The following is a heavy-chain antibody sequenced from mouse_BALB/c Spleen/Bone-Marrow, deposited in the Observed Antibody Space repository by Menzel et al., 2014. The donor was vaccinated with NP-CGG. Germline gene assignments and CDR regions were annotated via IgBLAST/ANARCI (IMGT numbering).Heavy chain of an antibody. CDR1: GYTFSSYW. D-gene: IGHD1-2*01. CDR3: ARRGHGFAWFAY. CDR2: ILPGSGST. Sequence: QVQLQQSGTELMKPGASVKISCKATGYTFSSYWIEWVNQGPGHGLEWIGEILPGSGSTNYNEKFKGKATFTADTSSNTAYMQLSSLTAEDSAVYYCARRGHGFAWFAYWGQGTLVTASA. J-gene: IGHJ3*01. V-gene: IGHV1-9*01.